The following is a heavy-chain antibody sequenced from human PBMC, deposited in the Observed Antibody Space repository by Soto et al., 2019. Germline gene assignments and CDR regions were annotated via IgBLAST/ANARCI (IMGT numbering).Heavy chain of an antibody. Sequence: QVQLVESGGGVVQPGRSLRLSCAASGFTFSSYGMHWVRQAPGKGLEWVAVISYDGSNKYYADSVKGRFTTSRDNSKNTLYLQMNSLRAEDTAVYYCAKDWAFRTYGDTGGMDVWGQGTTVTVSS. D-gene: IGHD4-17*01. V-gene: IGHV3-30*18. CDR2: ISYDGSNK. J-gene: IGHJ6*02. CDR3: AKDWAFRTYGDTGGMDV. CDR1: GFTFSSYG.